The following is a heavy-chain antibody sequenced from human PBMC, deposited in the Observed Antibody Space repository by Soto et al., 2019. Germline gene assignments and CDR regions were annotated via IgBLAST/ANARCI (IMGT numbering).Heavy chain of an antibody. D-gene: IGHD2-15*01. CDR2: IKSKADGGTT. CDR1: GFPFSKAW. CDR3: TKVLGYCSGGYCFTFDY. Sequence: EVQLVESGGGLVKPGGSLRLSCAASGFPFSKAWMSWVRQVPGKGLEWVGRIKSKADGGTTDYAAPVKGRFTISSDDSSNTLYLQMNSLKTEDTAVYYCTKVLGYCSGGYCFTFDYWGQGAVVTVSS. J-gene: IGHJ4*02. V-gene: IGHV3-15*01.